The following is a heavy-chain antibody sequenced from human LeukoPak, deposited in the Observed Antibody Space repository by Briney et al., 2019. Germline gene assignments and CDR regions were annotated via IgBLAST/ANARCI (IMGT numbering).Heavy chain of an antibody. CDR3: ASPTEVATEAYFDY. V-gene: IGHV3-53*01. CDR1: GFTVNSNY. Sequence: GGSLRLSCAASGFTVNSNYMIWVRQAPGKGLEWVSVIYSGGSTHYADSVEGRITISRDNSKNTLFLQMNNLRAEDTAVYYCASPTEVATEAYFDYWGQGTLVTVSS. J-gene: IGHJ4*02. D-gene: IGHD5-12*01. CDR2: IYSGGST.